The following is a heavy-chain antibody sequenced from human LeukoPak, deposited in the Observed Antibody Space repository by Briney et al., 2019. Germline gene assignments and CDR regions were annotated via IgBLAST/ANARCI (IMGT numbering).Heavy chain of an antibody. CDR2: IKLDGGEK. V-gene: IGHV3-7*03. Sequence: RAGGSLRLSCVASGFTFGKYWMSWVRQAPGKGLEWVANIKLDGGEKNYVDSVKGRFTISRDNTKNSLYLQMNSLRVEDTAVFYCARDQYDTWSRRGNFDSWGQGTLVIVSS. CDR1: GFTFGKYW. J-gene: IGHJ4*02. D-gene: IGHD3-3*01. CDR3: ARDQYDTWSRRGNFDS.